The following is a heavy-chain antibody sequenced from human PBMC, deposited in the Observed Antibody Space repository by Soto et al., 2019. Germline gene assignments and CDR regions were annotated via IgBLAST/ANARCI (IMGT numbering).Heavy chain of an antibody. D-gene: IGHD3-22*01. CDR2: IYYGGGT. Sequence: PSETLSLTCAVSGGSISSGGYSWSWIRQPPGKGLEWIGYIYYGGGTNYNPSLKSRVTLSVDTSKNQFSLKLSSVTAADTAVYYCASQYYYDSSGSQTFDYWGQGTQVTVSS. V-gene: IGHV4-61*08. CDR3: ASQYYYDSSGSQTFDY. J-gene: IGHJ4*02. CDR1: GGSISSGGYS.